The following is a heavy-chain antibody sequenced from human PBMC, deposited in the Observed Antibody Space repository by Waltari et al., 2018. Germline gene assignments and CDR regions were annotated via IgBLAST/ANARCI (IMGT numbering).Heavy chain of an antibody. Sequence: RQHPGKGLEWIGYIYYSGSTYYNPSLKSRVTISVDTSKNQFSLKLSSVTAADTAVYYCARSLYGDYSFDYWGQGTLVTVSS. J-gene: IGHJ4*02. CDR3: ARSLYGDYSFDY. CDR2: IYYSGST. D-gene: IGHD4-17*01. V-gene: IGHV4-31*02.